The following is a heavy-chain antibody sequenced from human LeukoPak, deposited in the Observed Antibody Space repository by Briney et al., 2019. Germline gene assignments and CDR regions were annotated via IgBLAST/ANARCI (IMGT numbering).Heavy chain of an antibody. J-gene: IGHJ4*02. CDR2: IGTLDDT. V-gene: IGHV3-13*01. Sequence: PGGSLRLSCAASGFNFDTYDMHWVRQAPGRGLEWVSSIGTLDDTYYPDSVKGRFTVSRENAESSLYLHMNSLRAEDTAVYYCARVDGLSGNYYFDSWGQGTLVTVSS. CDR3: ARVDGLSGNYYFDS. CDR1: GFNFDTYD. D-gene: IGHD1-26*01.